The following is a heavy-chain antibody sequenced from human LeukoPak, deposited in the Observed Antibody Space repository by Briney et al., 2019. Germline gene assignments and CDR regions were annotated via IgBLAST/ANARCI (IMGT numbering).Heavy chain of an antibody. CDR1: GGSISRYY. CDR3: ARSDYHNSGSHTVFDAFDI. D-gene: IGHD3-10*01. Sequence: SETLSLTCTVSGGSISRYYWSWIRRPPGKGLEWIGYIDDSGNTNYNPSLKSQVTISVGKSKNQFSLKLSFVTAADTAMYYCARSDYHNSGSHTVFDAFDIWGQGTRVTVSS. J-gene: IGHJ3*02. V-gene: IGHV4-59*01. CDR2: IDDSGNT.